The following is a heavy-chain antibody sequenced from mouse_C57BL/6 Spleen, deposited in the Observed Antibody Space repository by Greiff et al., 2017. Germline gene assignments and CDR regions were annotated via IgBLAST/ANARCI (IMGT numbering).Heavy chain of an antibody. J-gene: IGHJ4*01. Sequence: EVQLVESGGGLVQPKGSLKLSCAASGFSFNTYAMNWVRQAPGKGLEWVARIRSKSNNYATYYADSVKDRFTISRDDSESMLYLQMNNLKTEDTAMYYCVRHGDYGSAMDYWGQGTSVTVSS. CDR3: VRHGDYGSAMDY. V-gene: IGHV10-1*01. D-gene: IGHD1-1*01. CDR2: IRSKSNNYAT. CDR1: GFSFNTYA.